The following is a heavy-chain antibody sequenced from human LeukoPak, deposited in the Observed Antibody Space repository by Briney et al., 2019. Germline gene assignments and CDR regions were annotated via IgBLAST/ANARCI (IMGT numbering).Heavy chain of an antibody. Sequence: GGSLRLSCAASGFTFSGYWMTWARQAPGKGLEYVVNIKEDGSEKYYVDSVKGRFTISRDNTKNSLYLQMSSLRGDDTAVYYCVRDCGFHTFDYWGQGTLVTVSS. CDR3: VRDCGFHTFDY. CDR2: IKEDGSEK. D-gene: IGHD2-21*01. V-gene: IGHV3-7*05. CDR1: GFTFSGYW. J-gene: IGHJ4*02.